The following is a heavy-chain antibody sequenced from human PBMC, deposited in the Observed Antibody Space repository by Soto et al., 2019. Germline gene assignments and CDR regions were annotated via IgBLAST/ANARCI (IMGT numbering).Heavy chain of an antibody. D-gene: IGHD2-2*02. J-gene: IGHJ5*02. Sequence: PGGSLRLSCAGSGFTFASYAMSWVRQAPGKGLEWVSAISGSGSNTYYADSVKGRFTISRDNSKNTLFLQMNSLRAEDTAVYYCAKDGYCSSTSCYRNWFDPWGQGTLVTVSS. CDR3: AKDGYCSSTSCYRNWFDP. CDR1: GFTFASYA. V-gene: IGHV3-23*01. CDR2: ISGSGSNT.